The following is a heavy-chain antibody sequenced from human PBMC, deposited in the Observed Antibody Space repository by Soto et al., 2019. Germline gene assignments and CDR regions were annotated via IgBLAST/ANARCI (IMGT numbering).Heavy chain of an antibody. CDR2: IYYSGST. V-gene: IGHV4-30-4*01. CDR3: ARYQEAAAFTS. Sequence: SETLSLACTVSGGSISSGDYYWSWIRQPPGKGLEWIGYIYYSGSTYYNPSLKSRVTISVDTSKNQFSLKLSSVTAADTAVYYCARYQEAAAFTSWGQGTPVTVSS. J-gene: IGHJ5*02. D-gene: IGHD6-13*01. CDR1: GGSISSGDYY.